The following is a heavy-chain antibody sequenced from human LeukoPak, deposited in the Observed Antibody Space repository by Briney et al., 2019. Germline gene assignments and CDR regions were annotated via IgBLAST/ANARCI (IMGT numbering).Heavy chain of an antibody. CDR3: AREPVSSSWYYFQH. V-gene: IGHV3-30*02. CDR1: EFTFSSYG. D-gene: IGHD6-13*01. CDR2: VRYDGSNK. J-gene: IGHJ1*01. Sequence: GGSLRLSCAASEFTFSSYGMHWVRQAPGKGLEWVAFVRYDGSNKYYADSVKGRFTISRDNSKNTLYLQMNSLRAEDTAVYYCAREPVSSSWYYFQHWGQGTLVTVSS.